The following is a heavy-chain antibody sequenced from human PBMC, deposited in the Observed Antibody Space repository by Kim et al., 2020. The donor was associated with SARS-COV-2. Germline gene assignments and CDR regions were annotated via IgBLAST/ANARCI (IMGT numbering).Heavy chain of an antibody. Sequence: GGSLRLSCAASGFTFSSYAMSWVRQAPGKGLEWVSAISGSGGSTYYADSVKGRFTISRDNSKNTLYLQMNSLRAEDTAVYYCAKDAPASYYDFWSGLNHPGVFDPWGQGTLVTVSS. J-gene: IGHJ5*02. D-gene: IGHD3-3*01. CDR3: AKDAPASYYDFWSGLNHPGVFDP. V-gene: IGHV3-23*01. CDR1: GFTFSSYA. CDR2: ISGSGGST.